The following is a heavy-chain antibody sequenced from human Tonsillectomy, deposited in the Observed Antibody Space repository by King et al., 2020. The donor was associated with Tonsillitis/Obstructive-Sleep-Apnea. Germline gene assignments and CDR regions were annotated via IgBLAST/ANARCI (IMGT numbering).Heavy chain of an antibody. Sequence: VQLVESGGGLVQPGGSLRLSCAASGFTFSSYWMSWVRQAPGKGLEWVANIKQDGSEKYYVDSVKGRFTFSRDNAMNSLYLQMSSLRAEDTAIYYCARGHSSSWDYWGQGTLVTVSS. J-gene: IGHJ4*02. CDR1: GFTFSSYW. CDR2: IKQDGSEK. D-gene: IGHD6-13*01. V-gene: IGHV3-7*01. CDR3: ARGHSSSWDY.